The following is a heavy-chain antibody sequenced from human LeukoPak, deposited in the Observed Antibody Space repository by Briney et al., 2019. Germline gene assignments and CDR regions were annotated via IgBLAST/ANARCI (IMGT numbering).Heavy chain of an antibody. CDR2: IYYSGST. CDR3: ARRGIGLVMDY. J-gene: IGHJ4*02. D-gene: IGHD3-9*01. V-gene: IGHV4-59*01. CDR1: GGSISNYY. Sequence: SETLSLTCTVSGGSISNYYWSWIRQPAGKGLEWIGYIYYSGSTNYNPSLKSRVTISVDPSKNQFSLRLSSVTAADTAVYYCARRGIGLVMDYWGQGTLVTVSS.